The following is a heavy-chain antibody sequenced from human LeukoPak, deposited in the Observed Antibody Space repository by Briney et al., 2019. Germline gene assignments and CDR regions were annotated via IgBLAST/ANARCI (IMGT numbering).Heavy chain of an antibody. V-gene: IGHV4-39*01. CDR1: GGSISSSSYY. J-gene: IGHJ4*02. CDR3: ARRDIVATISYFDY. Sequence: SETLSLTCTVPGGSISSSSYYWGWIRQPPGKGLEWIGSIYYSGSTYYNPSLKSRVTISVDTSKNQFSLRLSSVTAADTAVYYCARRDIVATISYFDYWGQGTLVTVSS. D-gene: IGHD5-12*01. CDR2: IYYSGST.